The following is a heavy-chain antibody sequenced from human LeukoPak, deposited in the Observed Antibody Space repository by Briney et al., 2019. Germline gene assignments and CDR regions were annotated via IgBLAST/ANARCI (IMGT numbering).Heavy chain of an antibody. Sequence: GGSLRLSCAASGFTFSIYAMSWVRQAPGKGLEWVSAISSSGASTYYADPVKGRFTISRDNSKNTLFVQMDSLRAEDTAVYYCAKKIGGIYAFDMWGRGTMVTVSS. D-gene: IGHD3-16*01. V-gene: IGHV3-23*01. J-gene: IGHJ3*02. CDR1: GFTFSIYA. CDR3: AKKIGGIYAFDM. CDR2: ISSSGAST.